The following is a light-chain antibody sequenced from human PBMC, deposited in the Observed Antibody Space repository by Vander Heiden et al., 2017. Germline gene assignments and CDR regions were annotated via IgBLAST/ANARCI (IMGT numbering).Light chain of an antibody. CDR1: QSISSW. CDR2: KAS. Sequence: DIQLTQSPSTLSASVGYRVTIPCRASQSISSWLAWYQQKPGKAPKLLIYKASSLESGVPSRFSGSGSGTEFTLTISSLQPDDFATYYCQQYNSYPWTFGQGTKVEIK. J-gene: IGKJ1*01. V-gene: IGKV1-5*03. CDR3: QQYNSYPWT.